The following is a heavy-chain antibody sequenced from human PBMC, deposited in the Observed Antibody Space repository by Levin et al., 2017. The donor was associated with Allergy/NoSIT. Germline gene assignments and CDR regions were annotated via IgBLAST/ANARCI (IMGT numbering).Heavy chain of an antibody. V-gene: IGHV1-24*01. D-gene: IGHD5-12*01. CDR1: GYTLTELS. J-gene: IGHJ4*02. Sequence: GESLKISCKVSGYTLTELSMHWVRQAPGKGLEWMGGFDPEDGETIYAQKFQGRVTMTEDTSTDTAYMELSSLRSEDTAVYYCATEIPRYSGVKRGNYFDYWGQGTLVTVSS. CDR3: ATEIPRYSGVKRGNYFDY. CDR2: FDPEDGET.